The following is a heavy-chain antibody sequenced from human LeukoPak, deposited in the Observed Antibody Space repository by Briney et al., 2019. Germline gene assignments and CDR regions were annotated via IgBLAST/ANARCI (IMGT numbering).Heavy chain of an antibody. CDR2: IYRSGNT. V-gene: IGHV4-38-2*01. D-gene: IGHD3-22*01. J-gene: IGHJ4*02. CDR3: ARHITGPSGYPFDD. CDR1: GDSISSDYR. Sequence: SETLSLTCAVTGDSISSDYRWGWIRQPPGKGLEWIGSIYRSGNTNYNPSIKSRVTMSVDTSKNQFTLKLSSVTAADTAVYYCARHITGPSGYPFDDWGQGTLVTVSS.